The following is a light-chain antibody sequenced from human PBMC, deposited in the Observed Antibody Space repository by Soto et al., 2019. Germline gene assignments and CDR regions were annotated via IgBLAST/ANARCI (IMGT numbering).Light chain of an antibody. V-gene: IGKV1-5*03. J-gene: IGKJ1*01. CDR1: QYITRW. CDR3: QQYNTYPAT. CDR2: EAS. Sequence: DIQMTQSPSTLSASVGDRVTITCRASQYITRWLAWYQQKPGKAPKVLIYEASSLESGVPSRFSGSGSGTEFTLTINSLEPDDFATYYCQQYNTYPATFGQGTKVEI.